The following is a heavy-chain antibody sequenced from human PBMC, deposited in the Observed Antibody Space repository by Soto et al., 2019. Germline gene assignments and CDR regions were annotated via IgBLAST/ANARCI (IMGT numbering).Heavy chain of an antibody. CDR3: ARDRVYSSSWYFDGMDV. CDR2: INPNSGGT. D-gene: IGHD6-13*01. Sequence: QVQLVQSGAEVKKPGGSVKVSCKASGYTFTGYYMHWVRQAPGQGLEWMGWINPNSGGTNYAQKFQGWVTMTRDTSISTAYMELSRLRSDDTAVYYCARDRVYSSSWYFDGMDVWGQVTTVTVSS. V-gene: IGHV1-2*04. CDR1: GYTFTGYY. J-gene: IGHJ6*02.